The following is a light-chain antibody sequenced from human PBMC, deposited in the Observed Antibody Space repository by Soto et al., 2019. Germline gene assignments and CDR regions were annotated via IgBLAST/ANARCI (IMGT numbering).Light chain of an antibody. Sequence: QSALTQPASVSGSPGQSITISCTATSSDIGGYNSVSWYQQHPGRAPRLIIYEVTNRPSGVSNRFSASKSGNTASLTISVLQAEDEADYYCTSYTPIVTLGSVFGTGTKLTVL. CDR2: EVT. V-gene: IGLV2-14*01. J-gene: IGLJ1*01. CDR1: SSDIGGYNS. CDR3: TSYTPIVTLGSV.